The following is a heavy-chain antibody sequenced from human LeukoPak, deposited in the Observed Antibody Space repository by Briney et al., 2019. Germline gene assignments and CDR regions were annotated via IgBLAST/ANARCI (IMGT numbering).Heavy chain of an antibody. J-gene: IGHJ4*02. CDR2: IYSGGST. CDR3: VRDRVYDSSGYYYGPPVY. CDR1: GFTVSSNY. Sequence: GGSLRLSCAASGFTVSSNYMSWVRQAPGKGLEWVSVIYSGGSTYYADSVKGRFTISRDNSKNTLYLQMNSLRAEDTAEYYCVRDRVYDSSGYYYGPPVYWGQGTLVTVSS. V-gene: IGHV3-53*01. D-gene: IGHD3-22*01.